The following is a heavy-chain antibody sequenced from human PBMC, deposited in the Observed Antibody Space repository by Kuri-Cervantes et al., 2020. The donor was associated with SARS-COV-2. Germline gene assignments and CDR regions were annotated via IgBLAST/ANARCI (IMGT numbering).Heavy chain of an antibody. CDR1: GGSFSGYY. V-gene: IGHV4-59*01. CDR2: IYYSGST. J-gene: IGHJ3*02. Sequence: SETLSLTCAVYGGSFSGYYWSWIRQPPGKGLEWIGYIYYSGSTNYNPSLKSRVTISVDTSKNQFSLKLSSVTAADTAVYYCASFRYYYDSSGYRPNAFDIWGQGTMVTVSS. D-gene: IGHD3-22*01. CDR3: ASFRYYYDSSGYRPNAFDI.